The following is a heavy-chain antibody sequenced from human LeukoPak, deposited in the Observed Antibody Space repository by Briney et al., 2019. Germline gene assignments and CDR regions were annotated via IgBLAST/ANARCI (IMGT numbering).Heavy chain of an antibody. CDR3: AKGAIAALNAYFDY. Sequence: GGSLRLSCAASGFTFSSYGMHWVRQAPGKGLEWVAVISYDGSNKYYADSVKGRFTISRDNSKNTLYLQMNSLRAEDTAVYYCAKGAIAALNAYFDYWGQGPLVTVSS. J-gene: IGHJ4*02. CDR1: GFTFSSYG. CDR2: ISYDGSNK. V-gene: IGHV3-30*18. D-gene: IGHD2-15*01.